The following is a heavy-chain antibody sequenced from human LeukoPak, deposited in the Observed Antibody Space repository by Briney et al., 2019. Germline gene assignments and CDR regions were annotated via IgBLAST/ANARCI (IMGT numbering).Heavy chain of an antibody. CDR2: ISGSGGST. CDR1: RFTFRSYA. Sequence: GGSLRLSCAASRFTFRSYALSWVRQAPGKGLEWVSGISGSGGSTYYADSVKGRFTISRDNSKNTLYLQMNNLRAEDTAVYYCAKDYYGPSGGIDYWGQGTLVTVSS. CDR3: AKDYYGPSGGIDY. V-gene: IGHV3-23*01. J-gene: IGHJ4*02. D-gene: IGHD3-10*01.